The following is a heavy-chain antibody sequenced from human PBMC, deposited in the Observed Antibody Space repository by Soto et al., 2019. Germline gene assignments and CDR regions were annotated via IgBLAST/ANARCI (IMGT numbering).Heavy chain of an antibody. J-gene: IGHJ4*02. CDR1: GVSTRCHS. CDR3: VRGRSYSVYDF. V-gene: IGHV4-4*07. CDR2: IYPSGST. D-gene: IGHD5-12*01. Sequence: SETLSLTCPVSGVSTRCHSLILLRQPAGMGLEWIGHIYPSGSTIYNPSLKGRVTMSLATSKNQIFLNLTSVTAADTAVFYCVRGRSYSVYDFWGPGTLVNVS.